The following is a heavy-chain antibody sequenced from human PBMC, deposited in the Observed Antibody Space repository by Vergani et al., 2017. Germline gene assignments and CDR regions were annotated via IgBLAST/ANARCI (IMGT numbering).Heavy chain of an antibody. V-gene: IGHV4-59*01. CDR3: ARDRGYSTACYSSFDI. CDR2: IYKSGSS. Sequence: QVQLQESGRGLVKSSETLSLTCTVSGGSISDYYWNWLRQPPGEGLEWIGYIYKSGSSTYNPSLKGRVTISADTSKNQFSLKLYSVTAADTALYYCARDRGYSTACYSSFDIWEQGTMVTVSS. D-gene: IGHD6-19*01. CDR1: GGSISDYY. J-gene: IGHJ3*02.